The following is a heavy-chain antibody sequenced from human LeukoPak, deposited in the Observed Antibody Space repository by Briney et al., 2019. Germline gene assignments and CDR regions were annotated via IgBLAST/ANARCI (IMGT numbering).Heavy chain of an antibody. J-gene: IGHJ3*02. CDR1: GGSISSSSYY. Sequence: TSETLSLTCTVSGGSISSSSYYWGWIRQPPGKGLEWIGSIHHTGYTFYNPSVKSRITISVETSKNQFSLKLSSVTAADTAMYYCARDTGGFDNWGQGAMVTVSS. CDR2: IHHTGYT. CDR3: ARDTGGFDN. D-gene: IGHD2-15*01. V-gene: IGHV4-39*07.